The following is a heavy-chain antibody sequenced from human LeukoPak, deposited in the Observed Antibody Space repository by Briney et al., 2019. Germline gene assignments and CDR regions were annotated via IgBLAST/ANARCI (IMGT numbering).Heavy chain of an antibody. Sequence: PSETLSLTCTVSGGSISSSSYYWGWIRQPPGKGLEWIGSIYYSGSTYYNPSLKSRVTISVDTSKNQFSLKLSSVTAADTAVYYCARHESGSSWYDYWGQGTLVTVSS. V-gene: IGHV4-39*01. CDR2: IYYSGST. D-gene: IGHD6-13*01. CDR1: GGSISSSSYY. J-gene: IGHJ4*02. CDR3: ARHESGSSWYDY.